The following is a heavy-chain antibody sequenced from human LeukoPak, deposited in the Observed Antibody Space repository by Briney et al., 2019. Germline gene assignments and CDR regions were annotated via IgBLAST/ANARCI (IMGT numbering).Heavy chain of an antibody. J-gene: IGHJ4*02. Sequence: GASVKVSCKASGYSFTTYDFNWVRQATGQGLEWMGWMNPNSATTGYAQKFQGRVTMTWDASINTAYLELNSLTSDDTAIYFCARAAKYSPYYFDYWGQGSLVTVSS. CDR2: MNPNSATT. CDR1: GYSFTTYD. D-gene: IGHD6-6*01. V-gene: IGHV1-8*01. CDR3: ARAAKYSPYYFDY.